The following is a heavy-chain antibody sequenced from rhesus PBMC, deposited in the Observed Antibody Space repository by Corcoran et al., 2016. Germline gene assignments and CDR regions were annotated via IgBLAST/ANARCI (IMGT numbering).Heavy chain of an antibody. J-gene: IGHJ4*01. CDR2: IYSNTEST. CDR1: GGSISSSNW. Sequence: QVQLQESGPGLVKPSETLSLTCAVSGGSISSSNWWSWIRQPPGKGLEWIGGIYSNTESTNYNPSLKNRVTISKDTSKNQFSLKLSSVTAADTAVYYCAREGSHGVLDYWGQGVLVTVSS. CDR3: AREGSHGVLDY. D-gene: IGHD3-34*01. V-gene: IGHV4S12*01.